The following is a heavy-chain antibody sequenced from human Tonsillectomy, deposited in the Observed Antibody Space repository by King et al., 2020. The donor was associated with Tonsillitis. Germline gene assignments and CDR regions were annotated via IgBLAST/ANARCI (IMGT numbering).Heavy chain of an antibody. D-gene: IGHD3-10*02. J-gene: IGHJ4*02. CDR2: IRSDGSIK. V-gene: IGHV3-30*02. CDR3: AKDVPAAFFDS. Sequence: QLVQSGGGVVQPGGSLRVSCAASGFSFSNYGMHWVRQAPGKGLEWVAFIRSDGSIKYYADPVKGRFTISRDKSKNTQYLQINSPRPEDTAVYYCAKDVPAAFFDSRGEGALVTVSP. CDR1: GFSFSNYG.